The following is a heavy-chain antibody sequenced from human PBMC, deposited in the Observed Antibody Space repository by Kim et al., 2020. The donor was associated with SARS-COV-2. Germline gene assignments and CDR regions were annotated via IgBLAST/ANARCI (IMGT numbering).Heavy chain of an antibody. V-gene: IGHV3-73*01. CDR3: TRVPGTPLAFWDAFDI. D-gene: IGHD1-1*01. Sequence: GSLRLSCAASGFTFSDSAIHWVHQASGKGLEWVGRIRSKANTYATAYAASVKGRFTISRDDSKNTAYLQMNSLKTEDTAVYFCTRVPGTPLAFWDAFDI. J-gene: IGHJ3*02. CDR2: IRSKANTYAT. CDR1: GFTFSDSA.